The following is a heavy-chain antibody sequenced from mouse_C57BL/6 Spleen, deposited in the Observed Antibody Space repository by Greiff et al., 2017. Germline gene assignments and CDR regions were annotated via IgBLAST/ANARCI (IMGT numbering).Heavy chain of an antibody. CDR1: GYTFTSYW. V-gene: IGHV1-72*01. Sequence: QVQLQQPGAELVKPGASVKLSCKASGYTFTSYWMHWVKQRPGRGLEWIGSIDPNSGGTKYNGKIKSEATLTVDKPSSTAYMQLSSLTSEDSAVYYCAADYYGSFAYWGQGTLVTVSA. J-gene: IGHJ3*01. D-gene: IGHD1-1*01. CDR3: AADYYGSFAY. CDR2: IDPNSGGT.